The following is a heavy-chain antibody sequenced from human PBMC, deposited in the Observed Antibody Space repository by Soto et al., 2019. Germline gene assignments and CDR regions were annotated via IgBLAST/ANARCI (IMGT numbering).Heavy chain of an antibody. V-gene: IGHV3-30*04. D-gene: IGHD3-10*01. CDR1: GFTFSSYA. Sequence: GGSQRLSCAASGFTFSSYAMHWVRQALGKGLEWVAVISYYGSNKYYADSVKGRFTISRDNSKNTLYLQMNSLRSEDTAVYYCARETSGSYYNADYWGQGTLVTVSS. CDR2: ISYYGSNK. J-gene: IGHJ4*02. CDR3: ARETSGSYYNADY.